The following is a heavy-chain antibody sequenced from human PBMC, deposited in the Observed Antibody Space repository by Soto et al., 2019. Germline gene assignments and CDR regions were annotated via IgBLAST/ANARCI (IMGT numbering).Heavy chain of an antibody. CDR1: GGSFSGYY. CDR3: ARGRWLRAGAFDY. CDR2: RNHSGST. V-gene: IGHV4-34*01. J-gene: IGHJ4*02. Sequence: PSETLSLTCAVYGGSFSGYYWSWIRQPPGKGLEWSGERNHSGSTNYNPSRKSRVTISVDTSKNQFSLKLSSVTAADTAVYYCARGRWLRAGAFDYWGQGTLVTVSA. D-gene: IGHD5-12*01.